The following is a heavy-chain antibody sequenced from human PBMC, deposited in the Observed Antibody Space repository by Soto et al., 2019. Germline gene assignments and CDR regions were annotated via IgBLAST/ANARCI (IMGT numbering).Heavy chain of an antibody. J-gene: IGHJ4*02. CDR3: AKVSGGIEVVPDAQK. Sequence: EVQLLESGGGLEQPGGSLRLSCVGSGHTFHNYAMTWVRQAPGKGLEWVSGISGSGGSTYYADSVRGRFTISRDHSKNQLYMQMHSLKDAAAAVYYYAKVSGGIEVVPDAQKWGQGTLVTVSS. D-gene: IGHD2-2*01. V-gene: IGHV3-23*01. CDR1: GHTFHNYA. CDR2: ISGSGGST.